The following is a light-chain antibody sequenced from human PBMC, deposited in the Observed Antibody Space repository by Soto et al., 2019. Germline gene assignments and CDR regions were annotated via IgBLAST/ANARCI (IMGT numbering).Light chain of an antibody. CDR2: GAS. Sequence: EIVMTQSPATLSVSPGGRATLSCRASQSISGALAWYQQKPGQAPRLLIYGASTRATSFPARFSGSGSGTNFTLNISSLQSEDFAVYYCQQYNIWPWTFGQGTKVEIK. CDR1: QSISGA. V-gene: IGKV3-15*01. CDR3: QQYNIWPWT. J-gene: IGKJ1*01.